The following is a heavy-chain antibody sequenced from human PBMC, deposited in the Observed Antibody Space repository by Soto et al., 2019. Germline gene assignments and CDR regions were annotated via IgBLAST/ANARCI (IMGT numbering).Heavy chain of an antibody. CDR3: VRKGHSSSWFIDC. V-gene: IGHV5-51*01. J-gene: IGHJ4*02. CDR2: IYPGDSDI. Sequence: PGESLKISCKGSGYSFTSYWIGWVRQMPGKGLEWMGIIYPGDSDIRYSPSFEGQVTISADKSITTAYLQWSSLKASDSAMYYCVRKGHSSSWFIDCWGKETQVTVSS. D-gene: IGHD6-13*01. CDR1: GYSFTSYW.